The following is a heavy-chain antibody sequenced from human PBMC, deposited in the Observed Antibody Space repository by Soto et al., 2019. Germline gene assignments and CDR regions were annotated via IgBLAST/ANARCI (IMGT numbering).Heavy chain of an antibody. D-gene: IGHD1-7*01. CDR3: ARGPNWNYYAFDI. CDR2: IYYSGST. CDR1: GGSISSGGYY. Sequence: QVQLQESGPGLVKPSQTLSLTCTVSGGSISSGGYYWSWIRQHPGKGLEWIGYIYYSGSTYYNPSLKGRVNISVGTSKNQVSLKLSSVTGADTAVYYCARGPNWNYYAFDIWGQGTMVTVSS. J-gene: IGHJ3*02. V-gene: IGHV4-31*03.